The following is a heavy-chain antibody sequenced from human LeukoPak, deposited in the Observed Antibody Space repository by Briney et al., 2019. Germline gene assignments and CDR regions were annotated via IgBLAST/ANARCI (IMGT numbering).Heavy chain of an antibody. V-gene: IGHV4-39*01. Sequence: SETLSLTCTVSGGSISSSSYYWGWIRQPPGKGLEWIGSIYYSGSTYYNPSLKSRVTISVDTSKNQFSLKLSSVTAADTAVYYCASQLSGSYAFYYYGMDVWGQGTMVTVSS. CDR1: GGSISSSSYY. J-gene: IGHJ6*02. CDR3: ASQLSGSYAFYYYGMDV. D-gene: IGHD1-26*01. CDR2: IYYSGST.